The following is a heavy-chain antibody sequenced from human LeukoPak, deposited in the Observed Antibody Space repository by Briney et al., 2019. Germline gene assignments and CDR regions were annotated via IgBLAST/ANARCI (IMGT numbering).Heavy chain of an antibody. CDR2: VPYGGGT. CDR3: ATVGDGSFVYFDH. D-gene: IGHD1-26*01. Sequence: SETLSLTCTVSGDSLSNTNHYWVWIRQTPGKGLEWIGSVPYGGGTFYNPSLKSRVSLSMDTSKNQFSLKVNSVTAADTAVYYCATVGDGSFVYFDHWGQGILVTVSS. V-gene: IGHV4-39*01. CDR1: GDSLSNTNHY. J-gene: IGHJ4*02.